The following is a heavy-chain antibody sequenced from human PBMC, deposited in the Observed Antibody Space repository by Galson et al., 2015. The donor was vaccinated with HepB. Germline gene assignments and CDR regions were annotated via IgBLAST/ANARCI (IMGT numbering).Heavy chain of an antibody. CDR1: GYTFTGYY. CDR2: IDPNSGGA. J-gene: IGHJ6*03. Sequence: SVKVSCKGFGYTFTGYYLHWVRQAPGQGLEWMGWIDPNSGGANYAQNFQGRVTITRDTSTSTAYMELSSLRSDDTAIYYCAGDLKGRPTYYYMDVWGKGTTVTVSS. CDR3: AGDLKGRPTYYYMDV. V-gene: IGHV1-2*02.